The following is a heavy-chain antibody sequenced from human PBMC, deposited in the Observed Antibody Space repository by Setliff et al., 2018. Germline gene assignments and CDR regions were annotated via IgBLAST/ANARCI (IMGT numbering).Heavy chain of an antibody. V-gene: IGHV3-23*01. Sequence: PGGSLRLSCATSGFTFSNYAMTWVRQAPGKGLEWVSTINIGGDVTVYTDSVRGRFTISRDSSRNTLYLQMSSLRADDTAMYYCARDQFRNSGGLYSWGQGTLVTVSS. D-gene: IGHD1-7*01. J-gene: IGHJ5*02. CDR1: GFTFSNYA. CDR3: ARDQFRNSGGLYS. CDR2: INIGGDVT.